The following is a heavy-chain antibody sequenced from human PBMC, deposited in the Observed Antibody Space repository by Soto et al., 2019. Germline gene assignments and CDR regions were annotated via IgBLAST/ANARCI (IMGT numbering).Heavy chain of an antibody. CDR2: ISGSGGST. Sequence: GGSLRLSCAASGFTFSSSAMSWVRQAPGKGLEWVSAISGSGGSTYYADSVKGRFTISRDNSKNTLYLQMNSLRAEDTAVYYCAKSVDYGDYPIYYYYGMDVWGQGTTVTVSS. J-gene: IGHJ6*02. CDR1: GFTFSSSA. V-gene: IGHV3-23*01. CDR3: AKSVDYGDYPIYYYYGMDV. D-gene: IGHD4-17*01.